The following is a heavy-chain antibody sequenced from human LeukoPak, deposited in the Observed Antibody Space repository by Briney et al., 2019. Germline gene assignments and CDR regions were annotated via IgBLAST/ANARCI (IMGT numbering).Heavy chain of an antibody. D-gene: IGHD3-10*01. V-gene: IGHV3-49*03. J-gene: IGHJ5*02. CDR2: IRNKAFGGST. CDR3: TRDEYGSGSPFDP. CDR1: GFTFGDYA. Sequence: PGGSLRLSCTASGFTFGDYAVSWFRQAPGQGLEWVGFIRNKAFGGSTGYAASVKGRFTISRDDSEGIAYLQMNSLKSEATAVYYCTRDEYGSGSPFDPWGQGTLVTVSS.